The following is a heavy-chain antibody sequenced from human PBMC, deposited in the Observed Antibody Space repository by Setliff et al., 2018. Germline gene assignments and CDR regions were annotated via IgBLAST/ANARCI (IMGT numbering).Heavy chain of an antibody. CDR3: ARQGCGTTSCHSIDY. D-gene: IGHD2-2*01. CDR2: IYPGDSDT. CDR1: GYRFSSYW. J-gene: IGHJ4*01. V-gene: IGHV5-51*01. Sequence: GESLKISCKASGYRFSSYWIGWVRQMPGKGLEWMGLIYPGDSDTRYSPSFQGQVTISADKAINTAYLQWTSLKVSDTAMYFCARQGCGTTSCHSIDYWGQGTLVTVSS.